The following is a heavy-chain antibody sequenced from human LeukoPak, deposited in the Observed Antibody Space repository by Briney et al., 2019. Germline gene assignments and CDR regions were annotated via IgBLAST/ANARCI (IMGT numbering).Heavy chain of an antibody. J-gene: IGHJ4*02. CDR1: GFTFSSYS. CDR3: ARGTDGYNYDQTYYFGY. Sequence: PAGSLRLSCAASGFTFSSYSMNWVRQAPGKGLEWVSSISSSSSYIYYADSLNGRFTISRDNDKNSLYLQMNSLRAEDTAVYYCARGTDGYNYDQTYYFGYWGQGTLVTVSS. CDR2: ISSSSSYI. V-gene: IGHV3-21*01. D-gene: IGHD5-24*01.